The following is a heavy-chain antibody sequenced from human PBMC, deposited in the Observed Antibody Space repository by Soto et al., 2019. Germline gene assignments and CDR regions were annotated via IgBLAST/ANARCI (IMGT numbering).Heavy chain of an antibody. CDR1: GDSVSSNSAA. Sequence: QSQTLSLTCVISGDSVSSNSAAWNWIRQSPSRGLEWLGRTYYRSKWYNDYAVSVKSRITINPDTSKNQFSLQLNSVTPEDTAVYYCARDGLSNSSGWYYFDYWGQGTLVTVSS. V-gene: IGHV6-1*01. CDR3: ARDGLSNSSGWYYFDY. D-gene: IGHD6-19*01. J-gene: IGHJ4*02. CDR2: TYYRSKWYN.